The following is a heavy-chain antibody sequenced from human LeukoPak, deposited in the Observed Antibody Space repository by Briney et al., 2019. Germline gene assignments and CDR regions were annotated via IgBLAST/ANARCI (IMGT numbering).Heavy chain of an antibody. D-gene: IGHD3-10*01. Sequence: SVKVSCKASGGTFSSYAISWVRQAPGQGLEWMGRIIPIFGTANYAQKFQGRVTITTDESTSTAYMELSSLSSEDTAVYYRARVSYGSGSYWEQIYAFDIWGQGTMVTASS. CDR3: ARVSYGSGSYWEQIYAFDI. CDR2: IIPIFGTA. V-gene: IGHV1-69*05. CDR1: GGTFSSYA. J-gene: IGHJ3*02.